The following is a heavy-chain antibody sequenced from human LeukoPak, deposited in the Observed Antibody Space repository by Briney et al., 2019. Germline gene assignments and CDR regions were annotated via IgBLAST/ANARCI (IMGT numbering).Heavy chain of an antibody. CDR3: AKEPLAAPGTRLAY. CDR2: IYSGGST. CDR1: GFTVSSNY. J-gene: IGHJ4*02. Sequence: PGGSLRLSCAASGFTVSSNYMSWVRQAPGKGLEWVSVIYSGGSTYYADSVKGRFTISRDNSKNTLYLQMNSLRAEDTALYYCAKEPLAAPGTRLAYWGQGTLVTVSS. D-gene: IGHD6-13*01. V-gene: IGHV3-53*01.